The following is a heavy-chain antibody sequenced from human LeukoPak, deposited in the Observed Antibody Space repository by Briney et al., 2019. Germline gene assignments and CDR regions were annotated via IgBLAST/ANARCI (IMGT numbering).Heavy chain of an antibody. D-gene: IGHD3-22*01. CDR3: ARNEAPYYDSSGYTNWFDP. V-gene: IGHV1-69*01. CDR1: GGTFISYA. Sequence: GSSVKVSCKASGGTFISYAISWVRQAPGQGLEWMGGIIPIFGTANYAQKFQGRVTITADESTSTAYMELSSLRSEDTAVYYCARNEAPYYDSSGYTNWFDPWGQGTLVTVSS. J-gene: IGHJ5*02. CDR2: IIPIFGTA.